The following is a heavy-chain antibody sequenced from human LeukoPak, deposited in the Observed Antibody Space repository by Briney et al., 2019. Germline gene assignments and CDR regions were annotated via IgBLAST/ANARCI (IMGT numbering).Heavy chain of an antibody. D-gene: IGHD4-4*01. CDR2: IYYSGST. Sequence: PSETLSLTCSVSGGSISGGTDYWSWNRQHPGKGLEWIGYIYYSGSTYYNPSLKSRVTISGDTSKNQFSLKLSSVTAADTAVYYCARGGRLQPFDYWGQGTLVTVSS. V-gene: IGHV4-31*03. CDR3: ARGGRLQPFDY. CDR1: GGSISGGTDY. J-gene: IGHJ4*02.